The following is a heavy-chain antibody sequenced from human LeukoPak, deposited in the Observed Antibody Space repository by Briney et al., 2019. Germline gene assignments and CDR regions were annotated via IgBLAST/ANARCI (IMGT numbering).Heavy chain of an antibody. V-gene: IGHV1-69*05. CDR3: ARGRVDTAMVTFHGGAYYMDV. Sequence: SVKVSCKASGGTFSSYAISWVRQAPGQGLEWMGGIIPIFGTANYAQKFQGRVTITTDESTSTAYMELSSLRSEDTAVYYCARGRVDTAMVTFHGGAYYMDVWGKGTTVTVSS. CDR2: IIPIFGTA. CDR1: GGTFSSYA. D-gene: IGHD5-18*01. J-gene: IGHJ6*03.